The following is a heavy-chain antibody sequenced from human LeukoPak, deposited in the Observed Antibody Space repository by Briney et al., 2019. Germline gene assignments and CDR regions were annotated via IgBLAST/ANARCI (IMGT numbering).Heavy chain of an antibody. V-gene: IGHV1-3*01. CDR2: INAGHGNT. J-gene: IGHJ6*02. CDR1: GYTFATYV. CDR3: AADYLLGFSTYYGMDV. D-gene: IGHD2-2*01. Sequence: RASVKVSCKASGYTFATYVIHWVRQAPGQGLEWMGWINAGHGNTEYSPRFEGRLIITTDTSASTVYMELSGLRREDTAVYYCAADYLLGFSTYYGMDVWGQGTTVTVSS.